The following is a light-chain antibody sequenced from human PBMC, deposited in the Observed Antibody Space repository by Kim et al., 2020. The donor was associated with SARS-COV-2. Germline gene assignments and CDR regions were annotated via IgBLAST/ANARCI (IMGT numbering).Light chain of an antibody. V-gene: IGLV2-14*03. J-gene: IGLJ1*01. CDR1: SSDVGGYNY. CDR3: SSYTSSTCYV. Sequence: GQSITISCTGTSSDVGGYNYVSWYQQHPGKAPKLMIYDVSNRPSGVSNRFSGSKSGNTASLTISGLQAEDEADYYCSSYTSSTCYVFGTGTKVTVL. CDR2: DVS.